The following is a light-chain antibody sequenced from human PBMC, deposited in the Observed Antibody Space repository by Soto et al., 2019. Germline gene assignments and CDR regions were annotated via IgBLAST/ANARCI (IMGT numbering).Light chain of an antibody. Sequence: QPVLTQSSSASASLGSSVKLTCTLSSGHSSYIIAWHHQQPEKAPRFLMTLEGSGSYNKGSGVSDRFSGSSSGSDRYLTISNLQSDDEADYYCETWDSRGVVFGGGTKVTVL. CDR1: SGHSSYI. CDR3: ETWDSRGVV. J-gene: IGLJ2*01. CDR2: LEGSGSY. V-gene: IGLV4-60*03.